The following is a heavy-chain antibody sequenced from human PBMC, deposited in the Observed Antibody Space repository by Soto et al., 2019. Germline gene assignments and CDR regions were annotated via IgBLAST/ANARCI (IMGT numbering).Heavy chain of an antibody. J-gene: IGHJ6*02. Sequence: SETLSLTCNVSGASMNNYFWSWIRQAPGRGLEWIGYISSSGIPTYTPSLKSRLTISVDASKNVFSLKLNSMSAVDTATYYFVRLFMAGAPGSYSTGLDVWGQGTTVTVSS. CDR1: GASMNNYF. CDR3: VRLFMAGAPGSYSTGLDV. V-gene: IGHV4-59*01. CDR2: ISSSGIP. D-gene: IGHD2-15*01.